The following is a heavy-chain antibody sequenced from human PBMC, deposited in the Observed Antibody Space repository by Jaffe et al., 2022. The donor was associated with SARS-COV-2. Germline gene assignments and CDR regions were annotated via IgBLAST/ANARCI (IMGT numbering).Heavy chain of an antibody. V-gene: IGHV3-21*01. D-gene: IGHD3-22*01. CDR1: GFTFSSYS. Sequence: EVQLVESGGGLVKPGGSLRLSCAASGFTFSSYSMNWVRQAPGKGLEWVSSISSSSSYIYYADSVKGRFTISRDNAKNSLYLQMNSLRAEDTAVYYCARIYYDSSGYSDYWGQGTLVTVSS. CDR2: ISSSSSYI. CDR3: ARIYYDSSGYSDY. J-gene: IGHJ4*02.